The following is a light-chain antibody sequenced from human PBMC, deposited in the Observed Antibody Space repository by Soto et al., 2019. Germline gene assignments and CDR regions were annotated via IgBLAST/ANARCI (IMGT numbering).Light chain of an antibody. CDR2: AAS. CDR1: QSISSSY. CDR3: QQSYSTPWT. J-gene: IGKJ1*01. V-gene: IGKV3-20*01. Sequence: EIVLTQSPCTLSLSPGERVTFSCRSSQSISSSYSAWYQQKPGQAPRVLIYAASSRATGIPDRFSGSGAGTDFTLTISSLQPEDFAAYYCQQSYSTPWTFGQGTKVDIK.